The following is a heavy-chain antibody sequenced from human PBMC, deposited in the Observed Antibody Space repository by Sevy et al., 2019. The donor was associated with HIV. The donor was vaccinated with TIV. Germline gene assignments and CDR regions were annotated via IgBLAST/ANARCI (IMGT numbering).Heavy chain of an antibody. CDR3: AGGYPTRELDV. CDR1: GFTFSNYA. D-gene: IGHD3-16*02. CDR2: ITGGGGTT. V-gene: IGHV3-23*01. Sequence: GGSLRLSCAASGFTFSNYAMAWVRQAPGKGLEWVSGITGGGGTTYYADSVKGRFTISRDNSKNTLYLQMNGLRAEDYAFYYCAGGYPTRELDVWGQGTLVTVSS. J-gene: IGHJ4*03.